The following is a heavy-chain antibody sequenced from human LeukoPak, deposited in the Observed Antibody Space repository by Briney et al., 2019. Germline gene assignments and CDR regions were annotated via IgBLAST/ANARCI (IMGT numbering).Heavy chain of an antibody. Sequence: PSGTLSLTCTVSGGSISSYYWSWIRQPPGKGLEWIGYIYYSGSTNYNPSLKSRVTISVDTSKNQFSLKLSSVTAADTAVYYCAGHLTGDYFDYWGQGTLVTVSS. CDR2: IYYSGST. D-gene: IGHD1-14*01. J-gene: IGHJ4*02. V-gene: IGHV4-59*08. CDR3: AGHLTGDYFDY. CDR1: GGSISSYY.